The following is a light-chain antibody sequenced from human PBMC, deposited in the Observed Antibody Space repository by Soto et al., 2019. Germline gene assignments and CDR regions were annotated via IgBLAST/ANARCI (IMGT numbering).Light chain of an antibody. CDR1: NSDSGGYQY. V-gene: IGLV2-14*01. J-gene: IGLJ1*01. CDR2: GAT. CDR3: SSFGSTSRLQV. Sequence: QSVLTQPASVSGSPGQSITLSCSGVNSDSGGYQYVSWYQQHPGKAPKLLIFGATNRPSGVSDRFSGSESGTTASLTISGLQADDEADYYCSSFGSTSRLQVFGTGTKVTVL.